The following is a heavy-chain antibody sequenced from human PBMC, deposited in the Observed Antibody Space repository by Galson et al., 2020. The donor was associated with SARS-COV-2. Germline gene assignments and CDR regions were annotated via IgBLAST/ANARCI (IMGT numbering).Heavy chain of an antibody. V-gene: IGHV1-18*04. J-gene: IGHJ4*02. CDR1: GYRFTTYG. Sequence: ASVKVSCKASGYRFTTYGLTWVRQAPGQGLEWVGWISVYSGYTDYAQKLQGRVTMTTDTSTSTAYMELRSLKSDDTAVYYCARDYFYDSSGYYYEGPARGFFDYWGQGTLVTVSS. CDR3: ARDYFYDSSGYYYEGPARGFFDY. CDR2: ISVYSGYT. D-gene: IGHD3-22*01.